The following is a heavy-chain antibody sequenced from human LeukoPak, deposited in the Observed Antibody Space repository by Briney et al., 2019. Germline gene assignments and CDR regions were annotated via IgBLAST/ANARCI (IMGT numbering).Heavy chain of an antibody. CDR2: INPYNDNT. V-gene: IGHV1-18*01. CDR3: ARAKDQPKEYYYYYYMDV. J-gene: IGHJ6*03. CDR1: GYTFTNYG. D-gene: IGHD2-2*01. Sequence: ASVKVSCKTSGYTFTNYGISWVRQAPGQGREWMGWINPYNDNTNYAQKLQGRVTMTTDTSTSTAYMELRRLRSDDTAVYYCARAKDQPKEYYYYYYMDVWGKGTTIPVSS.